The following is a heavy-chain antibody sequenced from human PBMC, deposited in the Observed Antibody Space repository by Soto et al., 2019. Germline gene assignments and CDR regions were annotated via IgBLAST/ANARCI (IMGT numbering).Heavy chain of an antibody. Sequence: GGSLRLSCGASGFTFSDHYMDWVRQAPGKGLEWVGRIRNKAKSHTTEYAASVQGRPAISRDDSKNSLYLQMNSLKTDDTAVYYCARGHSTSTNYCIDDWGQGTPVTVSS. CDR3: ARGHSTSTNYCIDD. CDR2: IRNKAKSHTT. CDR1: GFTFSDHY. D-gene: IGHD2-2*01. V-gene: IGHV3-72*01. J-gene: IGHJ4*02.